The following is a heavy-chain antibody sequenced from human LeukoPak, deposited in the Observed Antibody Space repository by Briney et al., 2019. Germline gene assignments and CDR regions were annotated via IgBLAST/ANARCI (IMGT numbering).Heavy chain of an antibody. J-gene: IGHJ4*02. CDR1: GGSFSGYY. V-gene: IGHV4-34*01. Sequence: SETLSLTCAVYGGSFSGYYWSWIRQPPGKGLEWIGEINHSGSTNYNPSLKSRVTISVDTSKNQFSLKLSSVTAADTAVYYCARVIEDTAMVAIFDYWGQGTLVTVSS. CDR3: ARVIEDTAMVAIFDY. CDR2: INHSGST. D-gene: IGHD5-18*01.